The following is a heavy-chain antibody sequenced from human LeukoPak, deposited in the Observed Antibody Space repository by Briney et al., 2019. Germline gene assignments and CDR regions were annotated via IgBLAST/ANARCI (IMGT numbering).Heavy chain of an antibody. CDR1: GYTFTNYG. J-gene: IGHJ4*02. CDR2: ISGYNGNT. D-gene: IGHD2-15*01. CDR3: ARGGGSCSGDSCYSFGY. V-gene: IGHV1-18*04. Sequence: ASVKVSCKASGYTFTNYGVSWVRQAPGQGLEWMGWISGYNGNTNYAQKLQGRVTMTTDTSTSTAYMELRSLRSDDTAVYYCARGGGSCSGDSCYSFGYWGQGTLVTVSS.